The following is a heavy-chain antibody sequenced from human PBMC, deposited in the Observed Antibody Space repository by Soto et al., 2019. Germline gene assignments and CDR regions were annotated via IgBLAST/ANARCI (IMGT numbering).Heavy chain of an antibody. J-gene: IGHJ3*01. D-gene: IGHD5-18*01. CDR3: VKGDLDTAVVNSPDAFDV. CDR1: GIMFNDYG. V-gene: IGHV3-30*18. Sequence: PGGSLRLSCEASGIMFNDYGMHWVRQAPGKGLDWVAVISYHGNNKYYAQSVKGRFTISRDNSKNTLFLHMDSLRPEDTAVYHCVKGDLDTAVVNSPDAFDVWGPGTMVTVSS. CDR2: ISYHGNNK.